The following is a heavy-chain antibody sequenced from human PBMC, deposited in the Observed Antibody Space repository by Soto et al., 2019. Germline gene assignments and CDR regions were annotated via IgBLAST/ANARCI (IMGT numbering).Heavy chain of an antibody. D-gene: IGHD3-10*01. CDR3: ACLAWFGDPVPPFDC. CDR1: GFTFSTYA. V-gene: IGHV3-23*01. Sequence: EVQLLESGGGVVQPGGSLILSCAASGFTFSTYAMAWVRQAPGKGLEWVSGISGSGVNTNHADSVKGRFIISRDNSKNMVYLQMNSLRAEDTAVYYCACLAWFGDPVPPFDCWGQGTVVTVSS. J-gene: IGHJ4*02. CDR2: ISGSGVNT.